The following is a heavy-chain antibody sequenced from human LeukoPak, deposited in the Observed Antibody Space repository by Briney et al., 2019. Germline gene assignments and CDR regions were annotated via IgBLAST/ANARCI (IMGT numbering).Heavy chain of an antibody. V-gene: IGHV4-59*01. CDR1: GGSISSYY. Sequence: SETLSLTCTVSGGSISSYYWSWIRQPPGKGLQWIGYIYYIGSTDYNPSLKSRVTISVDTSKNQFSLKLTSVTAADTAVYYCARSYDSRGYYYYGMDVWGQGTTVTVSS. J-gene: IGHJ6*02. D-gene: IGHD3-22*01. CDR3: ARSYDSRGYYYYGMDV. CDR2: IYYIGST.